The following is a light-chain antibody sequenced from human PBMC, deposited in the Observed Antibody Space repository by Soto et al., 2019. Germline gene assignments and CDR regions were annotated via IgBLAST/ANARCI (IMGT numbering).Light chain of an antibody. CDR2: DVS. CDR3: SSYTSVNLYV. J-gene: IGLJ1*01. CDR1: RSDVGGYKH. Sequence: QSALTQPASVSGSPGQSISISCTGTRSDVGGYKHVSWYQQHPGKVPRLIIFDVSSRPSGVSHRFSGSKSGDTASLTISGLQAEDEADYYCSSYTSVNLYVFGTETKVTVL. V-gene: IGLV2-14*03.